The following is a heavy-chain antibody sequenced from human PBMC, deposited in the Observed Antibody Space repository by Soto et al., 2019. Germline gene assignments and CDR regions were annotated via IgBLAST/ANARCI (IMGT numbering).Heavy chain of an antibody. CDR1: GFTFSSYT. V-gene: IGHV3-21*01. CDR3: ARMRGTTRYMDV. CDR2: VSTSSTYI. J-gene: IGHJ6*03. Sequence: EVQLVESGGGLVKPGGSLQLSCASSGFTFSSYTMNWVRQAPGKELEWVSSVSTSSTYIFYADSVQGRFTISRDNAKNSLYLQMHSLRVEDTAVYYCARMRGTTRYMDVWGTGTTVTVSS. D-gene: IGHD1-7*01.